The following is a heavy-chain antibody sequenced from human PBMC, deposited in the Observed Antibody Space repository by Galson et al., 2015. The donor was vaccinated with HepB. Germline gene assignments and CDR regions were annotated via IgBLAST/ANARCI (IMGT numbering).Heavy chain of an antibody. CDR3: ARPISHSGTPGGY. V-gene: IGHV3-64*02. Sequence: SLRLSCAASGFTFSSYAMHWVRQAPGKGLEYVSAISSNGGSTYYADSVKGRFTISRDNSKNTLYLQMGSLRAEDMAVYYCARPISHSGTPGGYWGQGTLVTVSS. D-gene: IGHD1-26*01. CDR2: ISSNGGST. J-gene: IGHJ4*02. CDR1: GFTFSSYA.